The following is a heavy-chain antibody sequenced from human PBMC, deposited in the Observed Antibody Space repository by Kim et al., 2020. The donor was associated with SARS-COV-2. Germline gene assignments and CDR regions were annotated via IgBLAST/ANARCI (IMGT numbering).Heavy chain of an antibody. J-gene: IGHJ4*02. Sequence: YTSVRTNYNPSLPSRVTMSVDMSKNQFSLKLSSVTAADTAVYYCASALGHWGQGTLVTVSS. D-gene: IGHD3-16*02. CDR2: YTSVRT. CDR3: ASALGH. V-gene: IGHV4-4*07.